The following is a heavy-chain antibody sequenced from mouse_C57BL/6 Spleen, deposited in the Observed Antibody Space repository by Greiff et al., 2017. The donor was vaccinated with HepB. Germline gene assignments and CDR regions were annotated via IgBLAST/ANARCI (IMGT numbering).Heavy chain of an antibody. V-gene: IGHV1-54*01. CDR1: GYAFTNYL. J-gene: IGHJ4*01. CDR3: ARGGESYGDAMDY. CDR2: INPGSGGT. D-gene: IGHD3-3*01. Sequence: VQLQQSGAELVRPGTSVKVSCKASGYAFTNYLIEWVKQRPGQGLEWIGVINPGSGGTKYNEKFKGKAKLTADKSSSTAYMPLNSLTTEDSAVYFCARGGESYGDAMDYWGQGTSVTVSS.